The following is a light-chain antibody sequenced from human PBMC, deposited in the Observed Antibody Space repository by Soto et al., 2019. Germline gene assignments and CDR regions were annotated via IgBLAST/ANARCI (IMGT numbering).Light chain of an antibody. V-gene: IGLV2-8*01. CDR1: SSDVGGYNY. J-gene: IGLJ3*02. CDR3: RSYAGNMNYWV. CDR2: EVI. Sequence: QSALTQPPSASGSPGQSVTISCTGTSSDVGGYNYVSWYQQHPGKAPKVMIYEVIKRPSGVPDRFSGSKSGNTASLTVSGCQAADGGGNYWRSYAGNMNYWVFGGRTKVTVL.